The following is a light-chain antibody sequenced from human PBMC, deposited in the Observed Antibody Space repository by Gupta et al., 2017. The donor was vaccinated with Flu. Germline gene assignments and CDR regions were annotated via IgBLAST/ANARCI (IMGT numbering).Light chain of an antibody. CDR3: QQYYSTPGYT. CDR1: QSVLYSSNNKNY. Sequence: CKSSQSVLYSSNNKNYLAWYQQKPGQPPKLLIYWASTRESGVPDRFSGSGSGTDFTLTISSLQAEDVAVYYCQQYYSTPGYTFGQGTKLEIK. J-gene: IGKJ2*01. CDR2: WAS. V-gene: IGKV4-1*01.